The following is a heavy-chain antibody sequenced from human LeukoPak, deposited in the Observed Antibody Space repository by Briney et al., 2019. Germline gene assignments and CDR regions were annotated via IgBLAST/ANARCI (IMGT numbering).Heavy chain of an antibody. CDR1: GYTFTGYY. D-gene: IGHD6-19*01. CDR2: INPNSGGT. V-gene: IGHV1-2*06. J-gene: IGHJ4*02. Sequence: GASVKVSCKASGYTFTGYYMHWVRQAPGQGLGWMGRINPNSGGTNYAQKFQGRVTMTRDTSVSTAYMELSRLRSDDTAVYYCARCGGGSGCYWGQGTLVTVSS. CDR3: ARCGGGSGCY.